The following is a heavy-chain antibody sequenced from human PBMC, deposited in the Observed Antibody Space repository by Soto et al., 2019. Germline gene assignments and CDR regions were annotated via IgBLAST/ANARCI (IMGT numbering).Heavy chain of an antibody. CDR1: GFTFSSYW. J-gene: IGHJ6*02. CDR2: IKQEGSEK. CDR3: ASFRGYSYGFGYYYYGMDV. D-gene: IGHD5-18*01. V-gene: IGHV3-7*03. Sequence: PVGSLRLSCAASGFTFSSYWMSWVRQAPWKGRGWGANIKQEGSEKYYVDSVQGRFTISRDNAKTSLYLQMNSLRAEDTAVYYCASFRGYSYGFGYYYYGMDVWGQGTTVTVS.